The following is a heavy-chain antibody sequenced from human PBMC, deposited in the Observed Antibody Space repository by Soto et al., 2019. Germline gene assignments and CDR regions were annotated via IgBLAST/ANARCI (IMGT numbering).Heavy chain of an antibody. J-gene: IGHJ3*01. V-gene: IGHV3-48*01. CDR1: GFTFSAYS. D-gene: IGHD3-3*01. CDR3: ARDLMNTAIFGVIPPT. CDR2: ISSSSSTI. Sequence: PGGSLRLSCEASGFTFSAYSMNWVRQAPGKGLEWVSYISSSSSTIYYSDSVKGRFTISRDNAEKSLYLQMNSLTAEDTAVYYCARDLMNTAIFGVIPPTWAQGTMVTVSS.